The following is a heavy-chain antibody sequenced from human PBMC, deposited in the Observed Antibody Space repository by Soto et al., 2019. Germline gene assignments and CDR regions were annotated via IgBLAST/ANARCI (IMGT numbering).Heavy chain of an antibody. V-gene: IGHV1-18*01. Sequence: QVQLVQSGAEVKKPGASVKVSCKASGYTFTSYGISWVRQAPGQGLEWMGWISAYNGNTNYAQKLPGRVTMPTDTSTSTAYMGLRSVRSDDTAVYYCARESSSSCQAYWGQGTLVTVSS. CDR3: ARESSSSCQAY. D-gene: IGHD6-13*01. CDR2: ISAYNGNT. J-gene: IGHJ4*02. CDR1: GYTFTSYG.